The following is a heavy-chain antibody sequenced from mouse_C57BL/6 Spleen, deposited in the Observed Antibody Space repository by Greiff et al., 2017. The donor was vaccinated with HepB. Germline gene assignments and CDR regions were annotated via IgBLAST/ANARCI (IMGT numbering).Heavy chain of an antibody. D-gene: IGHD2-4*01. CDR2: IDPETGGT. CDR1: GYTFTDYE. Sequence: LVESGAELVRPGASVTLSCKASGYTFTDYEMHWVKQTPVHGLEWIGAIDPETGGTAYNQKFKGKAILTADKSSSTAYMELRSLTSEDSAVYYCTRPIYYDYDNYWGQGTTLTVSS. CDR3: TRPIYYDYDNY. J-gene: IGHJ2*01. V-gene: IGHV1-15*01.